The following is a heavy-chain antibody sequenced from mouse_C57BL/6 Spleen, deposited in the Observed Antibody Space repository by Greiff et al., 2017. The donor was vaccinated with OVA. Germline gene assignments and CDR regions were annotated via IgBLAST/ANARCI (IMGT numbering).Heavy chain of an antibody. CDR3: AREGYDHLYAMDY. Sequence: EVQLQQSGPELVKPGASVKISCKASGYTFTDYYMNWVKQSHGKSLEWIGDINPNNGGTSYNQKFKGKATLTVDKSSSTAYMELRSLTSEDSAVYYCAREGYDHLYAMDYWGQGTSVTVSS. CDR2: INPNNGGT. CDR1: GYTFTDYY. D-gene: IGHD2-3*01. J-gene: IGHJ4*01. V-gene: IGHV1-26*01.